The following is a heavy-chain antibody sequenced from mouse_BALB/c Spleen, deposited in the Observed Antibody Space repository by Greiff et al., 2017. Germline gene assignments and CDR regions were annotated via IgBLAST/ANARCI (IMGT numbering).Heavy chain of an antibody. CDR1: GFTFSSYT. V-gene: IGHV5-6-4*01. CDR2: ISSGGSYT. J-gene: IGHJ4*01. CDR3: TEAMDY. Sequence: EVKLVESGGGLVKPGGSLKISCAASGFTFSSYTMSWVRQTPEKRLEWVATISSGGSYTYYPDSVKGRFTISRDKSKNTLYLQMSSLKSEDTAMYYYTEAMDYWGQGTSVTVSS.